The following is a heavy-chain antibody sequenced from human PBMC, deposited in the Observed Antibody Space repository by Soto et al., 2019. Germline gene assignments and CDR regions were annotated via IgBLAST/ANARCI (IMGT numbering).Heavy chain of an antibody. Sequence: QGQLVQSGAEVKKPGASVKVSCKASGYTFTRYGISWVRQAPGQGLEWMGWISGYIGDTKYAQKFKGRVTRTIDTSTTTAFMELRSLTSDDTAVYYCAKNGQPPYYYYGLDVWGQGTTVTVSS. CDR1: GYTFTRYG. CDR2: ISGYIGDT. CDR3: AKNGQPPYYYYGLDV. J-gene: IGHJ6*02. D-gene: IGHD2-8*01. V-gene: IGHV1-18*01.